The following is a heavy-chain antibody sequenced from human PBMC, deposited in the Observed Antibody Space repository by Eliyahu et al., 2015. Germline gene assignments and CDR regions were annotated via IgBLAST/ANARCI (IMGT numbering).Heavy chain of an antibody. CDR1: GFSLSNXRMG. CDR3: ARGSSSSSYYYYYMDV. Sequence: QVTLKESGPVLVXPTETLTLTXTVSGFSLSNXRMGVSWIRQPPGKALEWLAHIFSNDEKSYSTSLKSRLTISKDTSKSQVVLTMTNMDPVDTATYYCARGSSSSSYYYYYMDVWGKGTTVTVSS. CDR2: IFSNDEK. J-gene: IGHJ6*03. V-gene: IGHV2-26*01. D-gene: IGHD6-6*01.